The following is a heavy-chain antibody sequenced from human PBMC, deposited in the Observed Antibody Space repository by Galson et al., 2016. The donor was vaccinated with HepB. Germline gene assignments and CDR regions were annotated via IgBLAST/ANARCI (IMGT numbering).Heavy chain of an antibody. CDR1: GFTFSSFW. D-gene: IGHD4-17*01. V-gene: IGHV3-7*01. CDR2: IKSDGSEK. CDR3: ARVGVTTDY. J-gene: IGHJ4*02. Sequence: SLRLSCAASGFTFSSFWMSWVRQAPGKGLEWVANIKSDGSEKYYVDSVKGRFTISRDNAQNSLYLQMNSLRVEDTAMYYCARVGVTTDYWGQGTLVTVSS.